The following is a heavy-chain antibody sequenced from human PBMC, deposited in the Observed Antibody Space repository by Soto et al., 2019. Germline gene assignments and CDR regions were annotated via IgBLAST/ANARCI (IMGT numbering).Heavy chain of an antibody. CDR2: ISSSGSTI. CDR3: AKDLSCFYYGPESAIN. V-gene: IGHV3-11*01. D-gene: IGHD3-3*01. CDR1: GFTFSDYY. Sequence: NPGGSLRLSCAASGFTFSDYYMSWIRQAPGKGLEWVSYISSSGSTIYYADSVKGRFTISRDNAKNSLYLQMNSLRAEDTAVYYCAKDLSCFYYGPESAINWVQGPLVTV. J-gene: IGHJ4*02.